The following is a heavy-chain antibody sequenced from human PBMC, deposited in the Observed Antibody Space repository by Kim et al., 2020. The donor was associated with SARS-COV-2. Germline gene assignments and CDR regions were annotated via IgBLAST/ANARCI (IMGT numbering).Heavy chain of an antibody. Sequence: SQTLSLTCAISGDSVSSNTGVWNWIRQSPSRGLEWLGRTYYRSRWYYDYAVSVKSRIIIDPDTSKNQFSLQLNSVTPEDTAVYFCARDAPGNSLFDYWGQGVLVPVSS. CDR1: GDSVSSNTGV. D-gene: IGHD5-18*01. CDR3: ARDAPGNSLFDY. V-gene: IGHV6-1*01. CDR2: TYYRSRWYY. J-gene: IGHJ4*02.